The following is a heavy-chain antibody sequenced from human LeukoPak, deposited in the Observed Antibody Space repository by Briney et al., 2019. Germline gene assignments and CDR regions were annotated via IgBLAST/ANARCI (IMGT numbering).Heavy chain of an antibody. J-gene: IGHJ4*02. CDR1: GFTFSSSA. CDR2: IPYDGSKK. V-gene: IGHV3-30*04. CDR3: ARSRSASTSGWYDYFDY. D-gene: IGHD6-19*01. Sequence: PGRSLRLSCAASGFTFSSSAMQWVRQAPGKGLEWVAVIPYDGSKKYYADSVKGRFTISRDDSKNTLYLQMNSLRGEDTAVYYCARSRSASTSGWYDYFDYWGRGTLVTVSS.